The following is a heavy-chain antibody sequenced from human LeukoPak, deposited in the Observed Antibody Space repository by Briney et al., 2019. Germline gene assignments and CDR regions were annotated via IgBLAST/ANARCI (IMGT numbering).Heavy chain of an antibody. D-gene: IGHD6-13*01. CDR2: IWFDGSTK. Sequence: GGSLRLSCAASGFTLSSYGMYWVRQAPGKGLEWMAVIWFDGSTKYYADSVKGRFTISRDNSKNTLYLQMNSLRDDDTAVYYCARDEGIASYFDYWGQGTLVTVSS. V-gene: IGHV3-33*07. J-gene: IGHJ4*02. CDR3: ARDEGIASYFDY. CDR1: GFTLSSYG.